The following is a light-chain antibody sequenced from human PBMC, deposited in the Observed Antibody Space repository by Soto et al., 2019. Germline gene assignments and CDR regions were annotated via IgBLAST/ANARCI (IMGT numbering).Light chain of an antibody. CDR3: SSSTTRGTRV. CDR2: DVS. J-gene: IGLJ1*01. CDR1: NSDVGAYKP. V-gene: IGLV2-14*03. Sequence: QSVLTQPASVSGSPGQSITISCTGTNSDVGAYKPVSWYQHHPGKAPKLMIYDVSYRPSGVSNRFSGSQSGNTASLTISGLQPEDESDYYCSSSTTRGTRVFGTGTKATVL.